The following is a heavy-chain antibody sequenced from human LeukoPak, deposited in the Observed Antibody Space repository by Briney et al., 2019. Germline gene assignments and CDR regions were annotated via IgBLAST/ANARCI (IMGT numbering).Heavy chain of an antibody. V-gene: IGHV4-59*01. Sequence: SETLSLTCTVSGGSISSYYWSWIRQPPGKELEWIGYIYYSGSTNYNPSLKSRVTISVDTSKNQFSLRLSSVTAADTAVYYCASSSSWYSGIDYWGQGTLVTVSS. CDR3: ASSSSWYSGIDY. J-gene: IGHJ4*02. CDR1: GGSISSYY. CDR2: IYYSGST. D-gene: IGHD6-13*01.